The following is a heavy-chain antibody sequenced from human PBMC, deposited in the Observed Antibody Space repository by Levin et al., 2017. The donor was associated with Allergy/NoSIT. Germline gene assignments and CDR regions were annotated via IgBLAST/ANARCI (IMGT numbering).Heavy chain of an antibody. D-gene: IGHD3-22*01. Sequence: GESLKISCAASGFTFSSYGMHWVRQAPGKGLEWVAVIWYDGSNKYYADSVKGRFTISRDNSKNTLYLQMNSLRAEDTAVYYCARDGGVYDSSGYYPDYWGQGTLVTVSS. CDR2: IWYDGSNK. V-gene: IGHV3-33*01. CDR3: ARDGGVYDSSGYYPDY. CDR1: GFTFSSYG. J-gene: IGHJ4*02.